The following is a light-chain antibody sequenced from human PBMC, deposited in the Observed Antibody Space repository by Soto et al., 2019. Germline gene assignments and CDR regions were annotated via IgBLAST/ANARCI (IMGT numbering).Light chain of an antibody. J-gene: IGLJ3*02. CDR2: YDD. CDR3: AAWDDNLIGTV. Sequence: QSVLTQPPSVSEAPRQRVTISCSGSSSNIGNNAVNWYQQVPGKAPKLLIYYDDLLPPGVSDRFSGSNSGTSASLAISGLQSEDEADYYCAAWDDNLIGTVFGGGTKLTVL. V-gene: IGLV1-36*01. CDR1: SSNIGNNA.